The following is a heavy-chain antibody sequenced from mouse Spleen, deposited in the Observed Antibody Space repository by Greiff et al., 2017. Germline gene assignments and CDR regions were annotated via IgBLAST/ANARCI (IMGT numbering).Heavy chain of an antibody. Sequence: EVKVVESGGGLVQSGRSLRLSCATSGFTFSDFYMEWVRQAPGKGLEWIAASRNKANDYTTEYSASVKGRFIVSRDTSQSILYLQMNALRAEDTAIYYCARDAGLRFFDYWGQGTTLTVSS. CDR2: SRNKANDYTT. V-gene: IGHV7-1*01. J-gene: IGHJ2*01. CDR3: ARDAGLRFFDY. D-gene: IGHD1-1*01. CDR1: GFTFSDFY.